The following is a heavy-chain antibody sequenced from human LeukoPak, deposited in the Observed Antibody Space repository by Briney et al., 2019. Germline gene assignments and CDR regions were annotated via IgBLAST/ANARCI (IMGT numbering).Heavy chain of an antibody. J-gene: IGHJ6*04. Sequence: PSQTLSLTYTVSGGSISSGGYYWSWIRQHPGKGLEWIGYIYYSGNTYYNPSLKSRVTISVDTSKNQFSLKLSSVTAADTAVYYCARGLGYCSGGSCYSGYYYGMDVWGKGTTVTVSS. CDR3: ARGLGYCSGGSCYSGYYYGMDV. V-gene: IGHV4-31*03. D-gene: IGHD2-15*01. CDR1: GGSISSGGYY. CDR2: IYYSGNT.